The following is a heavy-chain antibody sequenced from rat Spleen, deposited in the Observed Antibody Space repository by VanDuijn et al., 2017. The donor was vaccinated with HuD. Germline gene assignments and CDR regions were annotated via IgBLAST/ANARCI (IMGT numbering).Heavy chain of an antibody. CDR1: GFTFSDFA. CDR3: TTVGRTGY. D-gene: IGHD4-1*01. V-gene: IGHV5S10*01. CDR2: IIYDASRI. Sequence: EVQLVESGGGLVQPGRSLKLSCAASGFTFSDFAMTWVRQSPQKGLEWVAMIIYDASRIYYRDSVKGRFTISRDNTKSTLYLQMDSLRSEDTASYYCTTVGRTGYWGQGVMVIVSS. J-gene: IGHJ2*01.